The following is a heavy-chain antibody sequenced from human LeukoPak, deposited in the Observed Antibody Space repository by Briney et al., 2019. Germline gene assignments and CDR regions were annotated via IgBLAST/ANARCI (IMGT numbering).Heavy chain of an antibody. J-gene: IGHJ4*02. CDR1: GYTFTAYY. Sequence: ASVKVSCKASGYTFTAYYMHWVRQAPGQGLEGMGWISPNSGATNYAQKFQGRATMTRDTSISTAYMELSGLRSDDTAVYYCARDESGGLNYWGQGTLVTVSS. D-gene: IGHD2-15*01. CDR3: ARDESGGLNY. CDR2: ISPNSGAT. V-gene: IGHV1-2*02.